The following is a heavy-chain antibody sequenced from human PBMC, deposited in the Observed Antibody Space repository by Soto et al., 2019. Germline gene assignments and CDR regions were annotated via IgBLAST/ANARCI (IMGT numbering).Heavy chain of an antibody. J-gene: IGHJ4*02. V-gene: IGHV4-31*03. CDR1: GGSISSGGYY. CDR2: IYYSGST. CDR3: ARVRDYGGNLD. D-gene: IGHD4-17*01. Sequence: QVQLQESGPGLVKPSQTLSLTCTVSGGSISSGGYYWSWIRQHPGKGLEWIGYIYYSGSTYYNPYRKSRVTISVDTYKNQFSLKLRSVTAADTAVYYCARVRDYGGNLDWGQGPLVTVSS.